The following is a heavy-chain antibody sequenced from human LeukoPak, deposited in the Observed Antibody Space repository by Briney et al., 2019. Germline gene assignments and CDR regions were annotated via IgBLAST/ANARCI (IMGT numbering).Heavy chain of an antibody. J-gene: IGHJ2*01. CDR3: TRETYYYDSSGSLWWYFDL. Sequence: PGGSLRLSCAASGFTFSYAWMSWVRQAPGKGLEWVGRIKSKTDRETTDYAAPVEGRFTISRDDSKKTLYLQMNSLKTEDTGVYYCTRETYYYDSSGSLWWYFDLWGRGTLVTVSS. D-gene: IGHD3-22*01. CDR1: GFTFSYAW. CDR2: IKSKTDRETT. V-gene: IGHV3-15*01.